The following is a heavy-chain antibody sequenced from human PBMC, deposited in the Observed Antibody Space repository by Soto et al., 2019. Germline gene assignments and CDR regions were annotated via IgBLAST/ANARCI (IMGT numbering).Heavy chain of an antibody. Sequence: SETLSLTCTVSGGSISSGGYYWNWIRQHPGKGLEWIGYIYYSGSTYYKPALKSRLTISVDTSKNQFSLRLGSVTAADTAVYYCARSGHYDSSGYYFDIWGQGTLVTVSS. V-gene: IGHV4-31*03. CDR3: ARSGHYDSSGYYFDI. D-gene: IGHD3-22*01. CDR2: IYYSGST. CDR1: GGSISSGGYY. J-gene: IGHJ4*02.